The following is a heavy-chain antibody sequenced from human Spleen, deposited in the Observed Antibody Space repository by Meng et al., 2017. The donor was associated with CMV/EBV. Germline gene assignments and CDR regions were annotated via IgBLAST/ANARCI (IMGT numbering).Heavy chain of an antibody. V-gene: IGHV1-18*01. CDR3: ARVRNYYDSSGEFDY. Sequence: ASVKVSCKASGFTFPSQAFSWVRQAPGQGLEWMGWISVYNGNRNHAQKFQGRLTLTTDTSTSTAYMELRRLTSDDTAIYYCARVRNYYDSSGEFDYWGQGTLVTVSS. J-gene: IGHJ4*02. CDR2: ISVYNGNR. D-gene: IGHD3-22*01. CDR1: GFTFPSQA.